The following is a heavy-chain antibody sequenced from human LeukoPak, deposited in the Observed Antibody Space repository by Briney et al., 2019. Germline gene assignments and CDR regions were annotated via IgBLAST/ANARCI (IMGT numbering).Heavy chain of an antibody. D-gene: IGHD5-18*01. CDR3: ARDLNSYGYYAYFAY. CDR2: ISSSGSTK. V-gene: IGHV3-48*03. Sequence: GGSLRLSCAASGFTFSSYEMNWVRQAQGKGLEWVSYISSSGSTKYKADSVKGGFTIYREKEKKSTYLQMNSLTAEDTAVYYCARDLNSYGYYAYFAYWGQGTLVTVSS. J-gene: IGHJ4*02. CDR1: GFTFSSYE.